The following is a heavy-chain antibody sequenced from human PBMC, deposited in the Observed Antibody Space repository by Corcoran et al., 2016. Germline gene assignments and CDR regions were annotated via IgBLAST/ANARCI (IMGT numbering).Heavy chain of an antibody. V-gene: IGHV4-39*07. J-gene: IGHJ6*02. CDR3: AGRGVNGGPTHYYGLDV. CDR1: GDSINSNSYY. D-gene: IGHD1-1*01. CDR2: IYYSGST. Sequence: QLQLQESGPGLVKPSETLSLTCTVSGDSINSNSYYWAWIRQPPGKGLEWIGSIYYSGSTSYNPSLKSRVIISLDMSKNQFSLNLSSVTAADTAGYYCAGRGVNGGPTHYYGLDVWGQGTTVTVSS.